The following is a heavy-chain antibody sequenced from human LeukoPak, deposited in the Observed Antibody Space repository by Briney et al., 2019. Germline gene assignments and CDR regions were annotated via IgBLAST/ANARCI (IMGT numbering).Heavy chain of an antibody. CDR3: ARVLNSYDTSAPAYYNHMDV. J-gene: IGHJ6*03. D-gene: IGHD3-22*01. CDR1: GFTLNSYS. CDR2: INSDSTHI. Sequence: GGSLRLSCAASGFTLNSYSTNWVRQAPGKGLEWVSSINSDSTHIYYAASVKVRFTVSRDKAKNSLYLNMHSLRPGDTAVYYCARVLNSYDTSAPAYYNHMDVWGKGTTVAVAS. V-gene: IGHV3-21*01.